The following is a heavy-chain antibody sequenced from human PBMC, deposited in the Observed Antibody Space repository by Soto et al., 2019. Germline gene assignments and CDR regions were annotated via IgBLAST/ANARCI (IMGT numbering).Heavy chain of an antibody. J-gene: IGHJ4*02. Sequence: SVKVSCKASGGTFSSYAISWVRQAPGQGLEWMGGIIPIFGTANYAQKFQGRVTITADKSTSTAYMELSSLRSVDTAVYYCARGPRNTDPYYYGSGSYYNKWGQGTLVTVAS. CDR1: GGTFSSYA. CDR3: ARGPRNTDPYYYGSGSYYNK. V-gene: IGHV1-69*06. CDR2: IIPIFGTA. D-gene: IGHD3-10*01.